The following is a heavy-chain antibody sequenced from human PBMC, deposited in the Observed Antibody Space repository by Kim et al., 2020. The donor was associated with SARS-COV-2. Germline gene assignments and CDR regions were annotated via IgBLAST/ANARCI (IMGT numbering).Heavy chain of an antibody. CDR2: ISYDGSNK. CDR3: AKGEVYGDYPEVRY. J-gene: IGHJ4*02. D-gene: IGHD4-17*01. CDR1: GFTFGSYG. V-gene: IGHV3-30*18. Sequence: GGSLRLSCAASGFTFGSYGMHWVRQAPGKGLEWVAVISYDGSNKYYADSVKGRFTISRDNSKNTLYLQMNSLRAEDTAVYYCAKGEVYGDYPEVRYWGQGTLVTVSS.